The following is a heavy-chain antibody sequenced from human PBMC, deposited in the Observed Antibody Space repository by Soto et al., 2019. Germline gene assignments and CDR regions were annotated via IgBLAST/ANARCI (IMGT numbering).Heavy chain of an antibody. J-gene: IGHJ6*02. Sequence: PGGSLRLSCAASGFTFDDYGMSWVRQAPGKGLEWVSGINWNGGSTGYADSVKGRFTISRDNAKNSLYLQMNSLRAEDTALYYCARDGGGSYSRVYYYYGMDVWGQGTTVTVSS. V-gene: IGHV3-20*04. CDR3: ARDGGGSYSRVYYYYGMDV. D-gene: IGHD1-26*01. CDR1: GFTFDDYG. CDR2: INWNGGST.